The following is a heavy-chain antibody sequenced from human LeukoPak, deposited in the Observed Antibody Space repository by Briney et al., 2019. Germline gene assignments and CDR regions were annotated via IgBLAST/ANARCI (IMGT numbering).Heavy chain of an antibody. Sequence: GGSLRLSCAASGFTFSNAWLHWVRQAPGKGLEWVGRIRSNLYLGATDFAAPVKGRFTISRDNSKNTLYLQMNSLRAEDTAVYYCARDRPGLYSYDYHGMDVWGQGTTVTVSS. D-gene: IGHD2-15*01. V-gene: IGHV3-15*05. CDR2: IRSNLYLGAT. CDR3: ARDRPGLYSYDYHGMDV. CDR1: GFTFSNAW. J-gene: IGHJ6*02.